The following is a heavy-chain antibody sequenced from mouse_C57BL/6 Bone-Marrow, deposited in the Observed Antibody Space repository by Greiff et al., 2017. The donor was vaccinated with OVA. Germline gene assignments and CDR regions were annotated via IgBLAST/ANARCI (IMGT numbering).Heavy chain of an antibody. CDR2: ISNGGGST. CDR1: GFTFSDYY. J-gene: IGHJ3*01. CDR3: ARHGLRRGVLAY. D-gene: IGHD2-4*01. Sequence: EVQGVESGGGLVQPGGSLKLSCAASGFTFSDYYMYWVRQTPEKRLEWVAYISNGGGSTYYPDTVKGRFTISRDNAKNTLYLQMSRLKSEDTAMYYCARHGLRRGVLAYWGQGTLVTVSA. V-gene: IGHV5-12*01.